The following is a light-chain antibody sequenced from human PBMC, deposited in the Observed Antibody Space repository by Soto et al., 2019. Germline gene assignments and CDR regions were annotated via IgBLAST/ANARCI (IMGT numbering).Light chain of an antibody. J-gene: IGLJ2*01. CDR2: EVT. CDR3: GSKAGSNKHVV. V-gene: IGLV2-8*01. CDR1: SSDIGASNS. Sequence: QAVLTQPPSASGSPGQSVTISCAGSSSDIGASNSVSWYQQHPGKAPKLLISEVTKRPSGVPDRFSGSKSGNTASLTVSGLQADDEADYHWGSKAGSNKHVVFGGGTKLTVL.